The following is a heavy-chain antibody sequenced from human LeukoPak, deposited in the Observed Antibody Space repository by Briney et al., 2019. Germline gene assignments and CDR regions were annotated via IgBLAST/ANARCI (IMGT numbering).Heavy chain of an antibody. D-gene: IGHD3-10*01. CDR3: ARRPPVLLWFGDIKSPFDY. V-gene: IGHV4-39*07. CDR1: GGSISSGSYY. Sequence: PSETLSLTCTVSGGSISSGSYYWSWIRQPPGKGLEWIGEINHSGSTNHNPSLKSRVTISVDTSKNQFSLKLSSVTAADTAVYYCARRPPVLLWFGDIKSPFDYWGQGTLVTVSS. CDR2: INHSGST. J-gene: IGHJ4*02.